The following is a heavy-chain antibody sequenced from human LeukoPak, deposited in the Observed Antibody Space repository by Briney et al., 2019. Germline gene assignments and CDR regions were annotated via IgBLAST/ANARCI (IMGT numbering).Heavy chain of an antibody. CDR3: AKGGGDNSGLNNY. CDR1: GFTFSNYA. D-gene: IGHD6-19*01. J-gene: IGHJ4*02. V-gene: IGHV3-23*01. CDR2: ISGSGGTI. Sequence: GGSLRLSCAASGFTFSNYAMSWVRQAPGKGLAWVSYISGSGGTIYYADSVKGRFTVSRDNSNNALYLQMNSLRAEDTAVYYCAKGGGDNSGLNNYWGQGTLVTVSS.